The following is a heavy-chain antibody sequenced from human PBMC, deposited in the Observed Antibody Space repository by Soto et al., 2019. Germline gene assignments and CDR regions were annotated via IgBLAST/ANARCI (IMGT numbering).Heavy chain of an antibody. CDR3: AKDPRYCSGGSCYRFDY. Sequence: QVQLVESGGGVVQPGRSLRLSCVASGFIFSSYGMHWVRQAPGKGLEWVAVISYDGSNKYYADPVKGRFTISRDNSKNTLYLQMNSLRAEDTAVYYCAKDPRYCSGGSCYRFDYWGQGTLVTVSS. D-gene: IGHD2-15*01. V-gene: IGHV3-30*18. CDR2: ISYDGSNK. J-gene: IGHJ4*02. CDR1: GFIFSSYG.